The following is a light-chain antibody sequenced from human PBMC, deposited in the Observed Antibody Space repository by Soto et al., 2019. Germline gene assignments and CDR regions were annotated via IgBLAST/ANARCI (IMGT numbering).Light chain of an antibody. J-gene: IGKJ1*01. CDR1: QSIGIF. Sequence: DIQMTQSPSSLSASFGDRVTITCRASQSIGIFLNWYQQKPGKAPQLLIYGASNLLSGVPSRFTGSGSGTDFTLTISSLQPEDFATYFCQQSYNVPRTFGQGTQVEIK. CDR3: QQSYNVPRT. CDR2: GAS. V-gene: IGKV1-39*01.